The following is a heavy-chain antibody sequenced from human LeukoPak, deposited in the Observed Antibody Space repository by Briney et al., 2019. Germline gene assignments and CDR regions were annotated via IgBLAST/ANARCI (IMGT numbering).Heavy chain of an antibody. J-gene: IGHJ4*02. D-gene: IGHD7-27*01. CDR1: GYTFTGYY. V-gene: IGHV1-18*04. Sequence: ASVKVSCKASGYTFTGYYMHWVRQAPGQGLEWMGWISAYNGNTNYAQKLQGRVTMTTDTSTSTAYMELRSLRSDDTAVYYCARRTGEDFDYWGQGTLVTVSS. CDR3: ARRTGEDFDY. CDR2: ISAYNGNT.